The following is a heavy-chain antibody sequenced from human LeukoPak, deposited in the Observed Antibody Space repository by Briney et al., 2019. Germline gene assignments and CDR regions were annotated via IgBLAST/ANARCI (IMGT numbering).Heavy chain of an antibody. CDR2: ITWNGAST. Sequence: GGSLRLSCAASGFTFDDYGMSWVRQAPGKGLEWVTGITWNGASTGFADSVKGRFTISRDNAKNSLYLQMNSLRDEDTAVYYCARQSLLDYWGQGTLVTVSS. D-gene: IGHD2-21*01. CDR1: GFTFDDYG. J-gene: IGHJ4*02. V-gene: IGHV3-20*04. CDR3: ARQSLLDY.